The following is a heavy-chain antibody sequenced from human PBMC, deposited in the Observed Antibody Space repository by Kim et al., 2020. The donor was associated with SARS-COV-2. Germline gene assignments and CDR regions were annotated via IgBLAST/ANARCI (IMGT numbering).Heavy chain of an antibody. Sequence: SETLSLTCTVSGGSISSSSYYWGWIRQPPGKGLEWIGSIYYSGSTYYNPSLKSRVTISVDTSKNQFSLKLSSVTAADTAVYYCASPESSYGGTNYWGQGTQVTVSS. CDR2: IYYSGST. V-gene: IGHV4-39*01. D-gene: IGHD2-15*01. J-gene: IGHJ4*02. CDR1: GGSISSSSYY. CDR3: ASPESSYGGTNY.